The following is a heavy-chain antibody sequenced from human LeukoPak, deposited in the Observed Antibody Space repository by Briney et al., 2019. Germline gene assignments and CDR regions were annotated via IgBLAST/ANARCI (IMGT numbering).Heavy chain of an antibody. CDR3: ARVWGYSYGYSDY. CDR2: IYPGGST. Sequence: PSETMSLTCAVSGYSINSGYYWGWIRQPPGKGLEWIGNIYPGGSTYYNPSLKSRLTISIDTSKNQFSLKLTSVTAADTAVYYCARVWGYSYGYSDYWGQGSLVTVSS. CDR1: GYSINSGYY. V-gene: IGHV4-38-2*01. J-gene: IGHJ4*02. D-gene: IGHD5-18*01.